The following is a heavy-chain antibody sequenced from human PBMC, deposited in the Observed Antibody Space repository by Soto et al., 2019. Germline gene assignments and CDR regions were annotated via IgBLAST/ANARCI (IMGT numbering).Heavy chain of an antibody. CDR2: IKSKTDGGTT. J-gene: IGHJ3*02. CDR3: WKEVAWLDAFDI. V-gene: IGHV3-15*07. Sequence: GGSLRLSCAASGFTFSNAWMNWVRQAPGKGLEWVGRIKSKTDGGTTDYAAPVKGRFTISRDDSKNTLYLQMNSLKTEDTAVYYCWKEVAWLDAFDIWGQGTMVTVSS. CDR1: GFTFSNAW. D-gene: IGHD5-12*01.